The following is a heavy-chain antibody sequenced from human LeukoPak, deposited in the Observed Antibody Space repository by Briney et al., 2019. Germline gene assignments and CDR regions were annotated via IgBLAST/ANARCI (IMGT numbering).Heavy chain of an antibody. D-gene: IGHD3-22*01. Sequence: ASVKVSCKASGYTFISYGITWVRQAPGQGLEWMEWISGYNGNPKYAQKFQGRVTMTTDTVTSAAYMELRSLRSDDTAMYYCARMYHYDSTGLRDAFDIWGQGTMVTVSS. CDR1: GYTFISYG. V-gene: IGHV1-18*01. CDR3: ARMYHYDSTGLRDAFDI. CDR2: ISGYNGNP. J-gene: IGHJ3*02.